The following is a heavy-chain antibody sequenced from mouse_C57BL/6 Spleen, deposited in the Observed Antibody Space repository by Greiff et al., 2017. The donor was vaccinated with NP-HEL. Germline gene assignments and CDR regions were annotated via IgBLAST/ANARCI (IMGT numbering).Heavy chain of an antibody. V-gene: IGHV1-26*01. CDR1: GYTFTDYY. J-gene: IGHJ4*01. D-gene: IGHD1-1*01. CDR3: ARRGYGSSNAMDY. Sequence: EVQLQQSGPELVKPGASVKISCKASGYTFTDYYMNWVKQSHGKSLEWIGDINPNNGGTSYNQKFKGKATLTVDKSSSTAYMELRSLTSEDSAVYYCARRGYGSSNAMDYWGQGTSVTVSS. CDR2: INPNNGGT.